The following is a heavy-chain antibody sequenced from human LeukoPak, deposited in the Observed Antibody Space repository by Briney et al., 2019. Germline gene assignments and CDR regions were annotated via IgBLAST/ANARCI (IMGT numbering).Heavy chain of an antibody. J-gene: IGHJ5*02. Sequence: SVKVSCKASGGTFSSYAISLVRQAPGQGLEWMGRIIPILGIANYAQKFQGRVTITADKSTSTAYMELSSLRSEDTAVYYCARDYYDSSGYYYWFDPWGQGTLVTVSS. CDR1: GGTFSSYA. CDR2: IIPILGIA. CDR3: ARDYYDSSGYYYWFDP. V-gene: IGHV1-69*04. D-gene: IGHD3-22*01.